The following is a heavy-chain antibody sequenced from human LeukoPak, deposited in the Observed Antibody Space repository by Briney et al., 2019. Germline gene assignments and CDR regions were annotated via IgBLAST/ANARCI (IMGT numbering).Heavy chain of an antibody. CDR3: VTMVRRLIIKDWDAFDI. D-gene: IGHD3-10*01. CDR1: GAYMSSSSY. V-gene: IGHV4-39*01. CDR2: IHYSGST. J-gene: IGHJ3*02. Sequence: SETLSLTCTVSGAYMSSSSYWGWIRQPPGKGLEWIGNIHYSGSTYYSPSLKSRVTISVDTSRNQFSLKLSSVTAADTAVYYGVTMVRRLIIKDWDAFDIWGQGTMVTVSS.